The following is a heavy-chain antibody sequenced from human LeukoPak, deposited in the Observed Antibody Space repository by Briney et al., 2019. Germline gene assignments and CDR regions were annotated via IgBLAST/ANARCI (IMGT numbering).Heavy chain of an antibody. D-gene: IGHD4-17*01. Sequence: GGSLRLSCAASRFTFSSYSMNWVRQAPGKGLEWVSYISSSSRTIYYPDSVKGRFTISRDNAKSSLYLQMNSLRGEDTAVYYCADGDFDYWGQGTLVTVSS. CDR2: ISSSSRTI. J-gene: IGHJ4*02. CDR1: RFTFSSYS. CDR3: ADGDFDY. V-gene: IGHV3-48*01.